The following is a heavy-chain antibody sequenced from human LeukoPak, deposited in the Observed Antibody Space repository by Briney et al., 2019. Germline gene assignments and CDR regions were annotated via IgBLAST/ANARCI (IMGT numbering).Heavy chain of an antibody. J-gene: IGHJ4*02. CDR1: GGSVSSGRYY. D-gene: IGHD3-22*01. CDR2: ISYSGST. Sequence: SETLSLICTVSGGSVSSGRYYWSWIRQPPGKGLEWIGYISYSGSTNYNHSLKSRVTISVDTSKNQFSPKLSSVTAADTAVYYCARAVSSVVVIPFWGQGTLVTVSS. V-gene: IGHV4-61*01. CDR3: ARAVSSVVVIPF.